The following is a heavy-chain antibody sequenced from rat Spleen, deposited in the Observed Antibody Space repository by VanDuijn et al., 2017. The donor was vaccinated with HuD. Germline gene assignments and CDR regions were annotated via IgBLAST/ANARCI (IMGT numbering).Heavy chain of an antibody. J-gene: IGHJ2*01. CDR3: ARRRRDWFYFDY. V-gene: IGHV5-29*01. D-gene: IGHD1-1*01. CDR2: ISYDGRST. CDR1: GFSFNSYW. Sequence: EVQLVESGGGLVPPGRSLKLSCVASGFSFNSYWMTWVRQAPTKGLEWVATISYDGRSTYYRDSVKGRFTISRDNAKSTLYLQMDSLRSEDTATYYCARRRRDWFYFDYWGQGVMVTVSS.